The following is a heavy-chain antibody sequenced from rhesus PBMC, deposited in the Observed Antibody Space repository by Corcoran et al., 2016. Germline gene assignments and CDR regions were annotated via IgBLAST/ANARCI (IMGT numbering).Heavy chain of an antibody. CDR2: ISYSGST. V-gene: IGHV4-122*02. D-gene: IGHD3-34*01. CDR1: GYSISSGYG. J-gene: IGHJ4*01. CDR3: ARPGVSLYFDY. Sequence: QLQLQESGPGLVKPSETLSLTCAVSGYSISSGYGWSWIRQPPGKGLEWIGYISYSGSTSYNPSLKSRVTISRDTSMNQFSLKLRSVTAADTAVYYCARPGVSLYFDYWGQGVLVTVSS.